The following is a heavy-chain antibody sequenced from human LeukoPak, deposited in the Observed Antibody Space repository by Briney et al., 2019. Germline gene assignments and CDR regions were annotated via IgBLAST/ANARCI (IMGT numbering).Heavy chain of an antibody. D-gene: IGHD2-2*01. J-gene: IGHJ4*02. V-gene: IGHV4-30-2*01. Sequence: TSETLSLTCTVSGGSISSGGYSWSWIRQPPGKGLEWIGYIYHSGSTYYNPSLKSRVTISVDRSKNQFSLKLSSVTAADTAVYYCARLPIVPYQLLRGLLNYFDYWGQGTLVTVSS. CDR2: IYHSGST. CDR3: ARLPIVPYQLLRGLLNYFDY. CDR1: GGSISSGGYS.